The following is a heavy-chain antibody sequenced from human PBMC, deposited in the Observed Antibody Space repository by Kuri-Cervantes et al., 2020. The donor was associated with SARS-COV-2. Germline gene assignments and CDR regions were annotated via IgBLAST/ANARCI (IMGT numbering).Heavy chain of an antibody. Sequence: GESLKISCAASGFTVSSNYMSWVRQAPGKGLEWVSVIYSGGSTYYADSVKGRFTISRDNSKNTLYLQMNSLRAEDTAVYYCARVLFPQVEAHFDYWGQGSLVTVSS. J-gene: IGHJ4*02. D-gene: IGHD3-3*01. CDR1: GFTVSSNY. CDR3: ARVLFPQVEAHFDY. V-gene: IGHV3-53*05. CDR2: IYSGGST.